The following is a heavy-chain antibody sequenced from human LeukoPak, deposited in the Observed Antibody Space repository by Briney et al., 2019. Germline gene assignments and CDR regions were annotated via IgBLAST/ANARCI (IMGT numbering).Heavy chain of an antibody. CDR2: ICSNGGCT. V-gene: IGHV3-64*01. D-gene: IGHD4-11*01. J-gene: IGHJ4*02. CDR1: GFTFSSFA. Sequence: GSLRLSCAAAGFTFSSFAMHWVRQAPGKQLEYVSAICSNGGCTYYANSVKGRFTISRDNSKNTLYLQMGSLGAEDMAVYYCARWGCYSNYDYWGQGSLVTVSS. CDR3: ARWGCYSNYDY.